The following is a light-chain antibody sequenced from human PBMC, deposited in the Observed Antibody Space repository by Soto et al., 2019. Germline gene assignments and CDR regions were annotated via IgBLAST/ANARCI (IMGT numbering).Light chain of an antibody. Sequence: QSVLTQPASVSGSPGQSITISCTGTSSDVGGYNYVSWYQQHPGKAPKVMIYEVSNRPSGVSNRFSGSKSGNTASLTPSGLQAEDEADYYCSSYTSSGTYAFGTGTKVTVL. CDR1: SSDVGGYNY. CDR3: SSYTSSGTYA. CDR2: EVS. J-gene: IGLJ1*01. V-gene: IGLV2-14*01.